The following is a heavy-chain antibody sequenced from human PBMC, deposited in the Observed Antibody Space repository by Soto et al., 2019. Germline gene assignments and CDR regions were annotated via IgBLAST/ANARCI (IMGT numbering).Heavy chain of an antibody. CDR3: ARDRGDYGDFN. CDR1: GGTFSSYT. J-gene: IGHJ4*02. V-gene: IGHV1-69*08. CDR2: IIPILGIA. D-gene: IGHD4-17*01. Sequence: QVQLVQSGAEVKKPGSSVKVSCKASGGTFSSYTIYWVRQAPGQGLEWMGRIIPILGIANYAQKFQGRVTITGEKSTSTAYMELSSLRSEDTAVYYCARDRGDYGDFNWGQGTLVTVSS.